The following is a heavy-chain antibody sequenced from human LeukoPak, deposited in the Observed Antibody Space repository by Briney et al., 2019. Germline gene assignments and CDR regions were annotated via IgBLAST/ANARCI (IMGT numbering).Heavy chain of an antibody. CDR1: GYSISSGYY. CDR3: ARHEEVGGPTSFDY. J-gene: IGHJ4*02. Sequence: PSETLSLTCAVSGYSISSGYYWGWIRQPPGKGLEWIGSIYHSGSTYYNPSLESRVTISVDTSKNQFSLKLSSVTAADTAVYYCARHEEVGGPTSFDYWGQGTLVTVSS. CDR2: IYHSGST. D-gene: IGHD3-3*01. V-gene: IGHV4-38-2*01.